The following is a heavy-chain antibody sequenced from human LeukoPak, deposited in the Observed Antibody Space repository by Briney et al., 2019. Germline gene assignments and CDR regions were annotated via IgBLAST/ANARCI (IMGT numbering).Heavy chain of an antibody. CDR2: IYYSGST. CDR1: GGSISSGDYY. V-gene: IGHV4-30-4*08. D-gene: IGHD3-3*01. CDR3: ARYDFWSGYTTNWFDP. Sequence: PSQTLSLTCTVSGGSISSGDYYWSWIRQPPGKGLEWIGYIYYSGSTYYNPSLKSRVTISVDTSKNQFSLKLCSVTAADTAVYYCARYDFWSGYTTNWFDPWGQGTLVTVSS. J-gene: IGHJ5*02.